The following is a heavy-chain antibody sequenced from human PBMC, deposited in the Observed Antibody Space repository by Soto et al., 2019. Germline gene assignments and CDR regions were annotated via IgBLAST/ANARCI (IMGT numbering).Heavy chain of an antibody. Sequence: QVQLVQSGAEVKKPGASVKVSCKASGYAFSTYGISWVRQSPGQGLEWMGWISGYTGNRNYAQKFQDRVSMTTDTGTSTAYMGLRSLRSDDPAVYFCARGEEAVWFDPWGQGTLVTVSS. D-gene: IGHD6-19*01. CDR2: ISGYTGNR. CDR1: GYAFSTYG. CDR3: ARGEEAVWFDP. J-gene: IGHJ5*02. V-gene: IGHV1-18*01.